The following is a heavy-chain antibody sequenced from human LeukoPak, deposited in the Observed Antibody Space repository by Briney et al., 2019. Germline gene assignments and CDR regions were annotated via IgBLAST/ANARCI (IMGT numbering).Heavy chain of an antibody. CDR2: MNPNSGNT. CDR1: GYTFTSYG. Sequence: GASVKVSCKASGYTFTSYGINWVRQATGQGLEWMGWMNPNSGNTGYAQKFQGRVTITRNTSISTAYMELSSLRSEDTAVYYCARGHYDILTGYYTYYYWGQGTLVTVSS. CDR3: ARGHYDILTGYYTYYY. V-gene: IGHV1-8*03. D-gene: IGHD3-9*01. J-gene: IGHJ4*02.